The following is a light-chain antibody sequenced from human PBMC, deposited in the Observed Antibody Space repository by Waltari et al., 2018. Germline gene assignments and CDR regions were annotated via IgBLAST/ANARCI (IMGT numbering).Light chain of an antibody. CDR3: QHYNSHPFT. CDR2: KAS. CDR1: QIISSW. V-gene: IGKV1-5*03. J-gene: IGKJ3*01. Sequence: DIQMTQSPSTLSASVGDRVTITCRASQIISSWLAWYQQKPGKAPNLLIYKASYLKSGVPSRFSGSGYWTEFTLTISSLHPDDVATYYCQHYNSHPFTFGPGTKVNIK.